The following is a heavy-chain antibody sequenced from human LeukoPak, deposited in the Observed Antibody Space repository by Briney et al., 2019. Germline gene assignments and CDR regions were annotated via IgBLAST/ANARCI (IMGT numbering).Heavy chain of an antibody. CDR3: ARDGAMITFGGVIYYFDY. CDR2: IIPIFGTA. J-gene: IGHJ4*02. D-gene: IGHD3-16*01. Sequence: SVKGSCKASGGTFTSYAISWVRQAPGQGLEWMGGIIPIFGTANYAQKFQGRVTITADESTSTAYMELSSLRSEDTAVYYCARDGAMITFGGVIYYFDYWGQGTLVTVSS. V-gene: IGHV1-69*01. CDR1: GGTFTSYA.